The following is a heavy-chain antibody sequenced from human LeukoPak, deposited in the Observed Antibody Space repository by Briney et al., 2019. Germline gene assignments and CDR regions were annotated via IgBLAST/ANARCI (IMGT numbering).Heavy chain of an antibody. J-gene: IGHJ4*02. Sequence: PGGSLRLSCVGSGFNFDNYYMSWVRQAPGKGLEWVADIRHDGSDVYNMDSVRGRFTISRDNAKNSVFLQMNSLKDEDTAVYYCVRDGSGSDFSLDYWGQGTLVTVSS. CDR3: VRDGSGSDFSLDY. D-gene: IGHD3-10*01. V-gene: IGHV3-7*04. CDR1: GFNFDNYY. CDR2: IRHDGSDV.